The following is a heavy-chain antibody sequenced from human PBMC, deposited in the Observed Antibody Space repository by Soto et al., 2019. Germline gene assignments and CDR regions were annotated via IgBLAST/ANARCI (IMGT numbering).Heavy chain of an antibody. V-gene: IGHV2-26*01. CDR2: IFSNDEK. Sequence: SGPTLVNPTETLTLTCTVGGFSLSNARMGVSWIRQPPGKALEWLAHIFSNDEKSYSTSLKSRLTITKDTSKNQVVLTMTNMDPVDTATYYCAHRPKEYYYRAWYYFDYWGQGTLVTVSS. CDR1: GFSLSNARMG. D-gene: IGHD3-10*01. J-gene: IGHJ4*02. CDR3: AHRPKEYYYRAWYYFDY.